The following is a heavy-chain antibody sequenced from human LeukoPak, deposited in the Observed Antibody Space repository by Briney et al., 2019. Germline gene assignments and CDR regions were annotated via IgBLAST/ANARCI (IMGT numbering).Heavy chain of an antibody. CDR3: ARTAGDYHGVPFDY. CDR1: GGSISSYY. CDR2: IYYSGST. D-gene: IGHD4-17*01. V-gene: IGHV4-59*12. J-gene: IGHJ4*02. Sequence: SETLSLTCTVSGGSISSYYWSWIRQPPGKGLEWIGYIYYSGSTNYNPSLKSRVTTSVDTSKNQFSLKLSSVTAADTAVYYCARTAGDYHGVPFDYWGQGTLVTVSS.